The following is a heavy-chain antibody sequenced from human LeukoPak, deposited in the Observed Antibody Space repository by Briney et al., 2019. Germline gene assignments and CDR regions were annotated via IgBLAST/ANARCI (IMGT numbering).Heavy chain of an antibody. CDR1: GGSFSGYY. V-gene: IGHV4-34*01. D-gene: IGHD3-3*01. CDR3: ARDRAYYDFWSGYYRELDY. J-gene: IGHJ4*02. CDR2: INHSGST. Sequence: SETLSLTCAVYGGSFSGYYWSWIRQPPGKGLEWIGEINHSGSTNYNPSLKSRVTISVDTSKNQFSLKLSSVTAADTAVYYCARDRAYYDFWSGYYRELDYWGQGTLVTVSS.